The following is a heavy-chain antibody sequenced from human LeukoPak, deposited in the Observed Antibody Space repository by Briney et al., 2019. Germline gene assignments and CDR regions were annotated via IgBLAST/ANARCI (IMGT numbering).Heavy chain of an antibody. J-gene: IGHJ5*02. V-gene: IGHV4-34*01. D-gene: IGHD6-13*01. CDR3: ARLSGIAAARFDP. Sequence: PSETLSLTCAVYGGSFSDYFWGWIRQPPGKGLEWIGEINHSGRTYYNPSLKSRVTISVDTSKNQFSLKLSSVTAADTAVYYCARLSGIAAARFDPWGQGTLVTVSS. CDR2: INHSGRT. CDR1: GGSFSDYF.